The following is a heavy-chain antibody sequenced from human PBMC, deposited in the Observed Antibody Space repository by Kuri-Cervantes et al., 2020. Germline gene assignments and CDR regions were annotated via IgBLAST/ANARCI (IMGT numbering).Heavy chain of an antibody. Sequence: AAVKVSCKASVYTFTSYDISWVRQAPGQGLEWMGWINPYNTNTNYTQKFQGRVTVTTDTSTNTAYMELRSLRSDDTAVYYCARGPQYYYDSSGYYIDYWGQGTLVTVSS. V-gene: IGHV1-18*01. D-gene: IGHD3-22*01. J-gene: IGHJ4*02. CDR3: ARGPQYYYDSSGYYIDY. CDR2: INPYNTNT. CDR1: VYTFTSYD.